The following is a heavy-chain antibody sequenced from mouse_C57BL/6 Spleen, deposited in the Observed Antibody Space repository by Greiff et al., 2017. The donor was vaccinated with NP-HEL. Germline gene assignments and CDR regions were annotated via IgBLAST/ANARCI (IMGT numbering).Heavy chain of an antibody. CDR2: IYPGDGDT. Sequence: QVQLKQSGAELVKPGASVKISCKASGYAFSSYWMNWVKQRPGKGLEWIGQIYPGDGDTNYNEKFKGKATLTADKSSSTAYMQLSSLTSEDSAVYICARMGTRRYFDVWGTGTTVTVSS. CDR1: GYAFSSYW. D-gene: IGHD3-3*01. CDR3: ARMGTRRYFDV. J-gene: IGHJ1*03. V-gene: IGHV1-80*01.